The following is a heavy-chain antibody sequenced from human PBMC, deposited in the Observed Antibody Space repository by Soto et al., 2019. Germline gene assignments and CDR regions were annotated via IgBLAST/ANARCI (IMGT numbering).Heavy chain of an antibody. CDR1: GYTFTSYD. D-gene: IGHD4-17*01. Sequence: QVQLVQSGAEVKKPGASVKVSCKASGYTFTSYDINWVRQATGQGIEYLGWMNPNSGNTGYVKKFQGRVTMTRDTSISTAYMELSSMRSEDTAVYYCARGSKYGDYSRWFDPWGPRTLVTVSS. V-gene: IGHV1-8*01. J-gene: IGHJ5*02. CDR2: MNPNSGNT. CDR3: ARGSKYGDYSRWFDP.